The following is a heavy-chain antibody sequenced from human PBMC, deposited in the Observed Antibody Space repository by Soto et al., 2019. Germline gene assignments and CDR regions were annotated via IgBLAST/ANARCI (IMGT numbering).Heavy chain of an antibody. D-gene: IGHD4-17*01. V-gene: IGHV1-46*01. CDR3: ARVPRTTVVTPNFLDY. J-gene: IGHJ4*02. CDR2: INPSGGST. CDR1: GYTFTSYY. Sequence: ASVKVSCKASGYTFTSYYMHCVRQAPGQGLEWMGIINPSGGSTSYAQKFQGRVTMTRDTSTSTVYMELSSLRSEDTAVYYCARVPRTTVVTPNFLDYWGQGTLVTVSS.